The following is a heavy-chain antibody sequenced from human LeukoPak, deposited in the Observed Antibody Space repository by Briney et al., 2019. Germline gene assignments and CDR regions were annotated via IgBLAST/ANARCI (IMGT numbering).Heavy chain of an antibody. CDR2: ISGSGGST. D-gene: IGHD3-3*01. J-gene: IGHJ6*02. CDR3: AKAFRWSGYSNYYGMDV. Sequence: GSLRLSCAASGFTFSSYSMSWVRPAPGKGLEWVSAISGSGGSTYYADSVKGRFTISRDNSKNTLYLQMNSLRAEDTAVYYCAKAFRWSGYSNYYGMDVWGQGTTVTVSS. V-gene: IGHV3-23*01. CDR1: GFTFSSYS.